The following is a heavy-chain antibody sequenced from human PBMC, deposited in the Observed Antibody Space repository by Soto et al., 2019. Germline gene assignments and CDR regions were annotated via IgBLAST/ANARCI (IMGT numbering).Heavy chain of an antibody. CDR1: GFSLGTSGVA. V-gene: IGHV2-5*02. J-gene: IGHJ4*02. Sequence: SGPTLVNPTHTLTLTCTFSGFSLGTSGVAVGWIRQPPGEALEWLALIFWDDDKRYSPSLKSRLTITKDTSKNQVVLTMTDMDPVDTATYYCAHRGYCSGGSCPFDFWGQGTLVTVSS. CDR2: IFWDDDK. D-gene: IGHD2-15*01. CDR3: AHRGYCSGGSCPFDF.